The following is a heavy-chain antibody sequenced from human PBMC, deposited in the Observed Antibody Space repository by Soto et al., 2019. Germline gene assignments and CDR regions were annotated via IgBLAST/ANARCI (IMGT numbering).Heavy chain of an antibody. CDR3: ASPLYGSDAFDI. CDR2: INHSGST. J-gene: IGHJ3*02. CDR1: GGPFSGYY. D-gene: IGHD4-17*01. Sequence: SETLSLTCAVYGGPFSGYYWSWIRQPPGKGLEWIGEINHSGSTNYNPSLKSRVTISVDTSKNQFSLKLSSVTAADTAVYYCASPLYGSDAFDIWGQGTMVTVSS. V-gene: IGHV4-34*01.